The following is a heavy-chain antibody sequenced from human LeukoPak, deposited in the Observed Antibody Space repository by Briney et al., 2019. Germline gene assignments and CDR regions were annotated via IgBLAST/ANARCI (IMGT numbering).Heavy chain of an antibody. CDR3: ARTWEDAFDI. J-gene: IGHJ3*02. V-gene: IGHV4-4*07. D-gene: IGHD1-26*01. CDR1: GGSISDYY. CDR2: LYTSGNT. Sequence: SETLSLTCSVSGGSISDYYWNWIRQPAGKGLEWIGRLYTSGNTDYNPSLKSRVTLSRDTSKNQFSLRLNSVTAADTAVYYCARTWEDAFDIWGQGTLVTVSS.